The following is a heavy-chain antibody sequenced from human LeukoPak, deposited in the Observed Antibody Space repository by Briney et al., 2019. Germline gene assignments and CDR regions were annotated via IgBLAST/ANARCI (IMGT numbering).Heavy chain of an antibody. Sequence: GGSLRLSCAASAFSISTYWMGWLRLAPGKGLEWVEFIRYDGSNKYYADSVKGRFTISRDNSKNTLYLQMNSLRAEDTAVYYCARGSEMATSHYGMDVWGQGTTVTVSS. CDR1: AFSISTYW. D-gene: IGHD5-24*01. V-gene: IGHV3-30*02. J-gene: IGHJ6*02. CDR2: IRYDGSNK. CDR3: ARGSEMATSHYGMDV.